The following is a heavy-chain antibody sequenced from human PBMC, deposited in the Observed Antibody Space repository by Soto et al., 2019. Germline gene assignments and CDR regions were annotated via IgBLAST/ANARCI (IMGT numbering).Heavy chain of an antibody. CDR2: IYHSGST. Sequence: SETLSLTCAVSGYSISSGYCWGWIRQPPGKGLEWIGSIYHSGSTYYNPSLKSRVTISVDTSKNQFSLKLSSVTAADTAVYYCARVNDYGGNSRPYYFDYWGQGTLVTVSS. CDR1: GYSISSGYC. V-gene: IGHV4-38-2*01. CDR3: ARVNDYGGNSRPYYFDY. J-gene: IGHJ4*02. D-gene: IGHD4-17*01.